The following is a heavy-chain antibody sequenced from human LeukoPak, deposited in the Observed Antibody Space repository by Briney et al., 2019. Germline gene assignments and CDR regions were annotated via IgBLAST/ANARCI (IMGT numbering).Heavy chain of an antibody. D-gene: IGHD3-3*01. CDR3: ARGGAVEAGGPQYDFWSGYHYCFDY. CDR1: GYSISSGYY. J-gene: IGHJ4*02. Sequence: ASETLSLTCTVSGYSISSGYYWGWIRQPPGKGLEWIGSIYHSGSTYYNPSLKSRVTISVDTSKNQFSLKLSSVTAADTAVYYCARGGAVEAGGPQYDFWSGYHYCFDYWGQGTLVTVSS. CDR2: IYHSGST. V-gene: IGHV4-38-2*02.